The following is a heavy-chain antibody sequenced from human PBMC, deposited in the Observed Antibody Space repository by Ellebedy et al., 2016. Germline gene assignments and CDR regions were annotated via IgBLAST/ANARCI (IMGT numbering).Heavy chain of an antibody. CDR2: ISYDGSNK. CDR3: ARRGIAVDFDY. Sequence: GGSLRLXXAASGFTFSSYAMHWVRQAPGKGLEWVAVISYDGSNKYYADSVKGRFTISRDNSKNTLYLQMNSLRAEDTAVYYCARRGIAVDFDYWGQGTLVTVPS. V-gene: IGHV3-30*04. J-gene: IGHJ4*02. CDR1: GFTFSSYA. D-gene: IGHD6-19*01.